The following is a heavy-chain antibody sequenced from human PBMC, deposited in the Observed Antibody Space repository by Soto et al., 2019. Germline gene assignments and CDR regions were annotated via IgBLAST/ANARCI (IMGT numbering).Heavy chain of an antibody. D-gene: IGHD1-7*01. V-gene: IGHV4-39*01. CDR1: GGSISSSSYY. J-gene: IGHJ5*02. CDR3: ARWVLELRSYWFDP. CDR2: IYYSGST. Sequence: SETLSLTCTVSGGSISSSSYYWGWIRQPPGKGLEWIGSIYYSGSTYYNPSLKSRVTISVDTSKNQFSLKLSSVTAADTAVYYCARWVLELRSYWFDPWGQGTLVTVSS.